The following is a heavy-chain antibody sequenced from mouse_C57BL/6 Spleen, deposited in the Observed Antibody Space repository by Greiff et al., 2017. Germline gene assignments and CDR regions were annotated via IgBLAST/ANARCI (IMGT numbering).Heavy chain of an antibody. Sequence: QVQLKQPGAELVKPGASVKLSCKASGYTFTSYWMQWVKQRPGQGLEWIGEIDPSDSYTNYNQKFKGKATLTVYTSSSTAYMQLSILTSEDSAVYYCARFPTTVVADYAMDYWGQGTSVTVSS. D-gene: IGHD1-1*01. V-gene: IGHV1-50*01. CDR2: IDPSDSYT. J-gene: IGHJ4*01. CDR3: ARFPTTVVADYAMDY. CDR1: GYTFTSYW.